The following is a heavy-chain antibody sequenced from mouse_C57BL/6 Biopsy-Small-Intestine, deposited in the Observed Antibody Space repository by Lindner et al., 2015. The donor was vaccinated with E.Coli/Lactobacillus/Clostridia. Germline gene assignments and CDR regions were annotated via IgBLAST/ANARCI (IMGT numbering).Heavy chain of an antibody. D-gene: IGHD1-1*01. CDR3: AGVYGSSLGYFDY. CDR2: INPYNGGT. CDR1: GYTFTDYY. Sequence: VQLQESGPVLVKPGTSVKMSCRASGYTFTDYYMNWVKQSHGKSLEWIGFINPYNGGTNYNQKFKGKATLTVDKSSSTAYMEFHSLTSEDSAVYYCAGVYGSSLGYFDYWGQGTTLTVSS. J-gene: IGHJ2*01. V-gene: IGHV1-19*01.